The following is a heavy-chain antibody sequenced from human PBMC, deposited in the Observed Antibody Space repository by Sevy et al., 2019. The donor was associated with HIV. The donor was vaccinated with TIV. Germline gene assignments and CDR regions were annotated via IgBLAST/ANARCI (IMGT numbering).Heavy chain of an antibody. Sequence: GGYLRLSCVVSGLIFSNSAMTWVRQAPGKGLEWVSTVIGNGDSTYYAGSVKGRFTISRDNSKNTVFLQMNSLRAEDTAVYYCARRWGHICPTYPLDHWGPGTLVTVSS. V-gene: IGHV3-23*01. J-gene: IGHJ4*02. D-gene: IGHD2-21*01. CDR2: VIGNGDST. CDR3: ARRWGHICPTYPLDH. CDR1: GLIFSNSA.